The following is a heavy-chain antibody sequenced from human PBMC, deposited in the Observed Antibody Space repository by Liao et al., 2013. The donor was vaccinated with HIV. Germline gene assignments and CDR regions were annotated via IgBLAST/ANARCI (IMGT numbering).Heavy chain of an antibody. Sequence: QLQLQESGPGLVKPSETLSLTCTVSGGSISSSSYYWGWIRQPPGKGLEWIGTISYSGSTYYNPSLKSRVTISVDRSKNQFSLKLSSVTAADTAVYYCARDTYGDHFDIWGQGTMVTVSS. CDR3: ARDTYGDHFDI. V-gene: IGHV4-39*07. J-gene: IGHJ3*02. D-gene: IGHD4-17*01. CDR2: ISYSGST. CDR1: GGSISSSSYY.